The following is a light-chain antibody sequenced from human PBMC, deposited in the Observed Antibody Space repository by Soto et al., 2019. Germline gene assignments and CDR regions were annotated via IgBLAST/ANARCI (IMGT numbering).Light chain of an antibody. CDR1: QSVSSY. CDR3: QQYGNPRIT. CDR2: GAS. Sequence: EIVLTQSPATLSLSPGERATLSCRASQSVSSYLAWYQQKPGQAPRRLIFGASFRATGIPDRFSGSGSGTDFTLTISRLEPEDFALYFCQQYGNPRITFGQGTRLEIK. J-gene: IGKJ5*01. V-gene: IGKV3-20*01.